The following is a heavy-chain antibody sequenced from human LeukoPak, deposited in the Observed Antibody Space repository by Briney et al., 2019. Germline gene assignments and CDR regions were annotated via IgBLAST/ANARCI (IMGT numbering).Heavy chain of an antibody. Sequence: GGSLRLSCAVSGFTFSSYWMSWVRQAPGKGLEWVANIKQDGRENYYVDSVKGRFTISRDNAKNSLYLQMNSLRVEDTAVYYCARTDSSGYDGYWGQGTLVT. CDR3: ARTDSSGYDGY. V-gene: IGHV3-7*05. D-gene: IGHD3-22*01. CDR1: GFTFSSYW. CDR2: IKQDGREN. J-gene: IGHJ4*02.